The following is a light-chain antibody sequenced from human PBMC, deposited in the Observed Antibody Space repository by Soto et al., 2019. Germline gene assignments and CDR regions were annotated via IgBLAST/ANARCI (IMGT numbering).Light chain of an antibody. CDR1: QVFSSSY. Sequence: EIVLTQSPGTLSLSPGERATLSCRASQVFSSSYFAWYQQKPGRAPRLLIYGASGRATSIPDRFSGSGSGTDFTLTISRLEHEDVAVYYCQQYGSSPMYTFGQGTKLEIK. CDR2: GAS. V-gene: IGKV3-20*01. CDR3: QQYGSSPMYT. J-gene: IGKJ2*01.